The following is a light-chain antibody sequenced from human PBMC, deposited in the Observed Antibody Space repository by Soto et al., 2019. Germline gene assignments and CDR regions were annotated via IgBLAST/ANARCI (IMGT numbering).Light chain of an antibody. CDR3: QQSYRPLT. V-gene: IGKV1-39*01. CDR2: AAS. Sequence: DIPMTQSPSSLSASVGDRVTITCRASQSISSYLNWYQQKPGKAPKLLIYAASSLQSGVPSRFSGSGSGTDFTLTISSLQPEDFATYYCQQSYRPLTFGGGTKVEI. CDR1: QSISSY. J-gene: IGKJ4*01.